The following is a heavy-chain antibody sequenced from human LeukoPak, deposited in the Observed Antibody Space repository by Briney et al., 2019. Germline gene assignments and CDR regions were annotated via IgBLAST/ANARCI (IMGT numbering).Heavy chain of an antibody. CDR1: GYTFTSYG. D-gene: IGHD2-15*01. V-gene: IGHV1-18*01. CDR2: ISAYNGNT. Sequence: ASVKVSCKASGYTFTSYGISWVRQAPGQGLEWMGWISAYNGNTNYAQKLQGRVTMTTDTSTSTAYMELRSLRSDDTAVYYCARDRTYCSGGSRYSPGDYWGRGTLVTVSS. J-gene: IGHJ4*02. CDR3: ARDRTYCSGGSRYSPGDY.